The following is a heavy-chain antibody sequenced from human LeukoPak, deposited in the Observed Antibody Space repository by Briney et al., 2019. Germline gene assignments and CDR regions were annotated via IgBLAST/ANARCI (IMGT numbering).Heavy chain of an antibody. D-gene: IGHD4-11*01. CDR1: GFSFSTKW. CDR2: IHPHGREQ. CDR3: AAMTSVTTGDY. V-gene: IGHV3-7*01. Sequence: GGSLRLSCAASGFSFSTKWMSWVRQAPGKGLEWVGNIHPHGREQYPVDSVKGRFTISRDNSKNTLYLQMDSLRAEDTAVYYCAAMTSVTTGDYWGQGTLVTVSS. J-gene: IGHJ4*02.